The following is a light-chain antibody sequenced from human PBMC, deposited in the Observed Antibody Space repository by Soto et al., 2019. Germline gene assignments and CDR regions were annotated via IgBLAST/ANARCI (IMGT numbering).Light chain of an antibody. CDR1: QSVSSN. CDR2: GAS. J-gene: IGKJ1*01. V-gene: IGKV3-15*01. Sequence: EIVMTQSPATLSVSPGERATLSCRASQSVSSNLAWYQQKPGQPPRRLIYGASTRATGIPARFSGSGSGTEFTLTIRSLQSEDFAVYYCQQYNNWPPWTFGQGTKVEIK. CDR3: QQYNNWPPWT.